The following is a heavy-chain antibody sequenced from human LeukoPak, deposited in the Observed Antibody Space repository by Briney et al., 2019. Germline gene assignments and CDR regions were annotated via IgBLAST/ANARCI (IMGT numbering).Heavy chain of an antibody. J-gene: IGHJ4*02. CDR1: GFTFSNFW. CDR3: ARHINWGFDY. D-gene: IGHD7-27*01. Sequence: PGGSLRLSCAPSGFTFSNFWMSWVRQAPGKGLEWVANIKPDGSEKYYADSVKGLFTISRDNPKNSLYLQMNSLRAEDTAVYYCARHINWGFDYWGQGTPLTVSS. V-gene: IGHV3-7*01. CDR2: IKPDGSEK.